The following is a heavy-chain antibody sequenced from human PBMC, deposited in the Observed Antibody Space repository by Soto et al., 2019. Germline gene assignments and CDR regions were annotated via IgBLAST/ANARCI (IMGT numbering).Heavy chain of an antibody. CDR3: AKTPYDYFYYYALDV. Sequence: WGPLSLSCAASGFAFITYAIHFFRHPPLKGLEWVSAISGSGTSTDFADSVKGRFTISRDNSKNTLYLQMNSLRAEDTAIYYCAKTPYDYFYYYALDVWGQGTTVTVSS. CDR2: ISGSGTST. J-gene: IGHJ6*02. CDR1: GFAFITYA. V-gene: IGHV3-23*01.